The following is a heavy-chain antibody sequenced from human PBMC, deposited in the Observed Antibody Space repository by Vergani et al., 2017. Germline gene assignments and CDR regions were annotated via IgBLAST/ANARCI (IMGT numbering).Heavy chain of an antibody. Sequence: EVQLLESGGGLVQPGGSLRLSCAASGFTFSSYAMSWVRQAPGKGLEWVSAISGSGGSTYYADSVKGRFTISRDNSKNTLYLQMNSLRAEDTAVYYCAEDLRGCCGDPRRWFDPWGQGTLVTVSS. V-gene: IGHV3-23*01. CDR2: ISGSGGST. D-gene: IGHD2-21*01. J-gene: IGHJ5*02. CDR3: AEDLRGCCGDPRRWFDP. CDR1: GFTFSSYA.